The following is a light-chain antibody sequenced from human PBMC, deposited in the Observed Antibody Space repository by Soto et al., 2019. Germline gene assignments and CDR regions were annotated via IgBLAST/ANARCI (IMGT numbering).Light chain of an antibody. CDR2: AAS. CDR1: QGISSY. Sequence: TQLTQSPSSLSASVGDRVTITCRASQGISSYLAWYQQKPGKAPKLLIYAASTLQSGVPSRFSGSGSGTDFTLTISSLQPEDFATYYCQQLNSYPLTFGGGTQVEIK. CDR3: QQLNSYPLT. V-gene: IGKV1-9*01. J-gene: IGKJ4*01.